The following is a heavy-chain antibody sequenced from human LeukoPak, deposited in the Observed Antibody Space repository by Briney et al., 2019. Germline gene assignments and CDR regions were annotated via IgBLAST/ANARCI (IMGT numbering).Heavy chain of an antibody. D-gene: IGHD2-15*01. Sequence: ASVTVSCKASGGTFSRYAINWVRQAPGQGLEWMGGIIPIFGTANYAQKFQGRVTITADESTSTAYMELSSLRSEDTAVHYCARSRGSCYSCGDYWGQGTLVTVSS. CDR2: IIPIFGTA. CDR3: ARSRGSCYSCGDY. V-gene: IGHV1-69*13. J-gene: IGHJ4*02. CDR1: GGTFSRYA.